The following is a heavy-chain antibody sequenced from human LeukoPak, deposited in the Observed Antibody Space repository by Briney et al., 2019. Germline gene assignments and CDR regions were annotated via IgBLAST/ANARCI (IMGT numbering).Heavy chain of an antibody. CDR2: IFYSGST. CDR1: GGSINSRGYY. CDR3: ARHHGYPRYFFDY. Sequence: SETLSLTCTVSGGSINSRGYYCGWIRQPPGKGLEWIGSIFYSGSTYYNPSLRSRVTISVDTSKNQFSLKVTSVTAADTALYYCARHHGYPRYFFDYWGQGTLVTVSS. D-gene: IGHD5-18*01. J-gene: IGHJ4*02. V-gene: IGHV4-39*01.